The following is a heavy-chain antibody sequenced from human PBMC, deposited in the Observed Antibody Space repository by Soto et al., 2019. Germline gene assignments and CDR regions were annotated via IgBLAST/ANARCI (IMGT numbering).Heavy chain of an antibody. CDR2: MNPNSGNT. Sequence: ASVKVSCKASGYTFTSYDINWVRQATGQGLEWMGWMNPNSGNTGYAQKFQGRVTMTRNASISTTYMELSSLRSEDTAVYYCARSSGYDLFVNYYYGMDVWGQGTTVTVSS. V-gene: IGHV1-8*01. J-gene: IGHJ6*02. CDR1: GYTFTSYD. D-gene: IGHD5-12*01. CDR3: ARSSGYDLFVNYYYGMDV.